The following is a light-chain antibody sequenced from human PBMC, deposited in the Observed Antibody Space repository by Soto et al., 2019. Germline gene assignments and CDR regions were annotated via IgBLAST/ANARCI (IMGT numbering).Light chain of an antibody. J-gene: IGKJ4*01. CDR2: RTS. V-gene: IGKV3-15*01. CDR1: HSISSN. Sequence: DIVMTQSPATPSVSTGERATLSCRASHSISSNLAWYQQKPGQAPRLLMFRTSSRATGFPARFSGSGSGTEFNLTISSLQSEDFGVYYCQQYNNWPRATFGGGTKVDIK. CDR3: QQYNNWPRAT.